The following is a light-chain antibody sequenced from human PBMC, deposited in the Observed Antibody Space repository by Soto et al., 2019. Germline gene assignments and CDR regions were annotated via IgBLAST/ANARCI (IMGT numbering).Light chain of an antibody. V-gene: IGKV1-39*01. CDR3: QQTYSNPRP. CDR1: QSISIY. Sequence: DIQMTQSPSSLSASVGDRVTITCRTSQSISIYLNWYQQIPGKAPKLLIYASSNLHTGVPSRFSGSASGTDFTLTISSLQPEDSATYYCQQTYSNPRPFGQGTKVEIK. CDR2: ASS. J-gene: IGKJ1*01.